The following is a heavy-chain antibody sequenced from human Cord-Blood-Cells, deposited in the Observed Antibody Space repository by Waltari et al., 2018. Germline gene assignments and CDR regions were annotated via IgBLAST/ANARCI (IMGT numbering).Heavy chain of an antibody. CDR3: ARQGEVRGVYYFDY. D-gene: IGHD3-10*01. CDR1: GGSISSSSYY. J-gene: IGHJ4*02. CDR2: IYYSGST. Sequence: TLSLTCTVSGGSISSSSYYWGWIRQPPGKGLEWIGSIYYSGSTYYNPSLKSRVTISVDTSKNQFSLKLSSVTAADTAVYYCARQGEVRGVYYFDYWGQGTLVTVSS. V-gene: IGHV4-39*01.